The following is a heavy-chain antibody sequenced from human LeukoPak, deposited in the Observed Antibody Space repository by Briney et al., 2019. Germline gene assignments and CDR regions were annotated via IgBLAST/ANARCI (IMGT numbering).Heavy chain of an antibody. CDR3: AKDSSSGYYRHLDY. CDR1: GFTFHDYG. D-gene: IGHD3-22*01. J-gene: IGHJ4*02. CDR2: ISWNSRSI. V-gene: IGHV3-9*01. Sequence: GGSLRLSCVASGFTFHDYGIHWVRQAPGKGLEWVSGISWNSRSIGYADSVKGRFTFSRDNAKNSLYLQMNSLRVEDTAFYYCAKDSSSGYYRHLDYWSQGIQVTVSS.